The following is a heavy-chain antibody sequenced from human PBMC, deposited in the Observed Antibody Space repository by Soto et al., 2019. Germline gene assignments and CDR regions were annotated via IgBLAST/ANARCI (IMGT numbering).Heavy chain of an antibody. CDR2: ISYDGSNK. V-gene: IGHV3-30-3*01. CDR3: ARDVRNAFDI. J-gene: IGHJ3*02. CDR1: GFTFSSYA. D-gene: IGHD4-17*01. Sequence: ESGGGVVQPGRSLRLSCAASGFTFSSYAMHWVRQAPGKGLEWVAVISYDGSNKYYADSVKGRFTISRDNSKNTLYLQMNSLRAEDTAVYYCARDVRNAFDIWGQGTMVTVSS.